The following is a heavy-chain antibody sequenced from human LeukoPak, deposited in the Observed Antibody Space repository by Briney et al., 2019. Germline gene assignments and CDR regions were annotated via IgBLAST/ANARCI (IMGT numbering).Heavy chain of an antibody. Sequence: PSETLSLTCAVYGGSFSGYYWTWIRQPPGKGLEWIGEINHSGTTNYNSSLKSRVTISVDTSKNQFSLKLSSVTAADSAVYYCARRRGSWSGYNDPGGYYYGLDVWGQGTTVTVSS. D-gene: IGHD3-3*01. J-gene: IGHJ6*02. CDR2: INHSGTT. V-gene: IGHV4-34*01. CDR3: ARRRGSWSGYNDPGGYYYGLDV. CDR1: GGSFSGYY.